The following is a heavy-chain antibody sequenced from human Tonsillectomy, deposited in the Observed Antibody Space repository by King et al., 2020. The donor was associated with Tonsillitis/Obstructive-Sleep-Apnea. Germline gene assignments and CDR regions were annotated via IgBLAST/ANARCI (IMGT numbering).Heavy chain of an antibody. Sequence: MQLQESGPGLVKPSETLSLTCTVSGGSISSSSYYWGWIRQPPGKGLEWIGSIYYSGSTYYNPSIKSRVTISVDTSKNQFSLKLSSVTAADTAVYYCAIHVFLRYYYDSSGYYYFDYWGQGTLVTVSS. V-gene: IGHV4-39*01. J-gene: IGHJ4*02. D-gene: IGHD3-22*01. CDR2: IYYSGST. CDR1: GGSISSSSYY. CDR3: AIHVFLRYYYDSSGYYYFDY.